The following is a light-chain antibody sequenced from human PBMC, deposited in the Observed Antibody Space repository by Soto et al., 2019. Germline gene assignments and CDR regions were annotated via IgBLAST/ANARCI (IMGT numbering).Light chain of an antibody. CDR3: QHHGLSQLT. J-gene: IGKJ4*01. CDR1: QSVGGNY. V-gene: IGKV3-20*01. CDR2: AAS. Sequence: EIVLTQSPGTLSLSPGERATLSCRASQSVGGNYLGWYQQKPGQAPRLLIYAASRRATGIPDRFSGSGSGTDFTLTISRLEPDDIAAYYCQHHGLSQLTSVAGT.